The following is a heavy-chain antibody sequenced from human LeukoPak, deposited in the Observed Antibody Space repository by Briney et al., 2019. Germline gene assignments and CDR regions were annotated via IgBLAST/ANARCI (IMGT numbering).Heavy chain of an antibody. Sequence: WGSLRLSCAASGFTFSSYSMSWVRQAPGKGLEWVAVISDSGDRTYYADSVKGRFTISRDNSKNTLYLQMNSLRAEDTAVYYCAKGGRTKDYWGQGTLVTVSS. J-gene: IGHJ4*02. CDR3: AKGGRTKDY. CDR1: GFTFSSYS. V-gene: IGHV3-23*01. CDR2: ISDSGDRT. D-gene: IGHD1-26*01.